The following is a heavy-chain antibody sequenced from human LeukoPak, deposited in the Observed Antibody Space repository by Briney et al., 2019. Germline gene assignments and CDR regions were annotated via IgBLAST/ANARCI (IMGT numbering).Heavy chain of an antibody. V-gene: IGHV3-23*01. CDR2: ISGSGNRT. CDR3: ARVQYGYLSGSYRIFFDY. CDR1: GFTFTSYA. D-gene: IGHD3-10*01. Sequence: HPGESLRLSCAVSGFTFTSYAIAWVRQAPGKGLEWVSTISGSGNRTYYAKSVKGRFTLSRDKSTSMVYLQMSSLRVEETAVYYCARVQYGYLSGSYRIFFDYWGQGALVTVSP. J-gene: IGHJ4*02.